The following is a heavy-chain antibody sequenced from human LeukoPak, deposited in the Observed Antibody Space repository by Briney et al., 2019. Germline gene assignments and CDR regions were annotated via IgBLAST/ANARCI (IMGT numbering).Heavy chain of an antibody. CDR2: INPSGGST. CDR3: ARERKPSTVTTTFDY. V-gene: IGHV1-46*01. D-gene: IGHD4-17*01. J-gene: IGHJ4*02. Sequence: ASVKVSCKASGYTFTSYYMHWVRQAPGQGLEWMGIINPSGGSTSYAQKFQGRVTMTREMSTSTVYMELSSLRSEDTAVYYCARERKPSTVTTTFDYWGQGTLVTVSS. CDR1: GYTFTSYY.